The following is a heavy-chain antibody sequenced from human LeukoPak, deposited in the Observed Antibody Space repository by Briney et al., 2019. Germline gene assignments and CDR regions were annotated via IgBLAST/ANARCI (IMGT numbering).Heavy chain of an antibody. CDR1: GGSFSGYY. D-gene: IGHD5-12*01. CDR2: INHSGST. J-gene: IGHJ4*02. Sequence: PSETLSLICAVYGGSFSGYYWSWIRQPPGKGLEWIGEINHSGSTNYNPSLKSRVTISVDTSKNQFSLKLSSVTAADTAVYYCARGGFNRDGYNYAFDYWGQGTLVTVSS. CDR3: ARGGFNRDGYNYAFDY. V-gene: IGHV4-34*01.